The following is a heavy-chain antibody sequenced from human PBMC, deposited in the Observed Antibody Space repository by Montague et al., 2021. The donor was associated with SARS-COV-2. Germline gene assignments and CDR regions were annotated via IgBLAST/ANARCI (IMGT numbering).Heavy chain of an antibody. V-gene: IGHV3-53*04. D-gene: IGHD4-23*01. J-gene: IGHJ6*02. Sequence: SLRLSCAASGFTVSSNYMSWVRQAPGKGLEWVSVIYSGGSTYYADSVKGRFTISRHNSKNTLYLQMNSLRAEDTAVYYCARDRMVGGNSGDSYYYGMDVWGQGTTVTVSS. CDR3: ARDRMVGGNSGDSYYYGMDV. CDR2: IYSGGST. CDR1: GFTVSSNY.